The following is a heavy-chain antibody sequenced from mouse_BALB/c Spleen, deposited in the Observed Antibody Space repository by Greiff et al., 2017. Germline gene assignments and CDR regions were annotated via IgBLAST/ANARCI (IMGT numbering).Heavy chain of an antibody. CDR1: GDSITSGY. Sequence: EVQLQESGPSLVKPSQTLSLTCSVTGDSITSGYWNWIRKFPGNKLEYMGYISYSGSTYYNPSLKSRISITRDTSKNQYYLQLNSVTTEDTATYYCARYKGNWDGFAYWGQGTLVTVSA. D-gene: IGHD4-1*01. J-gene: IGHJ3*01. CDR2: ISYSGST. V-gene: IGHV3-8*02. CDR3: ARYKGNWDGFAY.